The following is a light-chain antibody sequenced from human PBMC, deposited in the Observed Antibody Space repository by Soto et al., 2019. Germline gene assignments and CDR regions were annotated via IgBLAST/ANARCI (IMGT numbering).Light chain of an antibody. CDR2: ANS. CDR3: QSYDRSLSGYV. J-gene: IGLJ1*01. V-gene: IGLV1-40*01. Sequence: QSVLTQPPSVSGAPGQRVTISCTGSSSNIGTGYDVHWCQQFPGTAPKVLIFANSNRPSGVPDRFSGSKSGTTASLAITGLQPEDEADYYCQSYDRSLSGYVFGTGTKVTVL. CDR1: SSNIGTGYD.